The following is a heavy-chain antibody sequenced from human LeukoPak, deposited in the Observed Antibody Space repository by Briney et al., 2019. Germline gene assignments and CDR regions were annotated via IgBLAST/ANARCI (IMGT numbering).Heavy chain of an antibody. V-gene: IGHV3-7*01. J-gene: IGHJ6*02. CDR2: MNQDGSDK. CDR1: GFTFSDSW. D-gene: IGHD3-16*01. Sequence: PGGSLRLSCAASGFTFSDSWMSWVRQAPGKGLEWVANMNQDGSDKDYVDSVKGRFTISRDNARNSLYLQMGSLRAEDTAVYYCATYTHWVAGDVWGQGTTVTVSS. CDR3: ATYTHWVAGDV.